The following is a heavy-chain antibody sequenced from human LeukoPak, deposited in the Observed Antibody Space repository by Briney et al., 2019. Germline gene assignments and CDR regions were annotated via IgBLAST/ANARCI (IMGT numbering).Heavy chain of an antibody. V-gene: IGHV4-39*01. CDR1: GGSISGSSYS. J-gene: IGHJ4*02. CDR2: IFYGGST. Sequence: SETLSLTCTVSGGSISGSSYSWGWIRQPPGKGLEWIGPIFYGGSTSSNPSLKSRVTISVDTSKNQFSLKLTSVTAADTAVYYCARLSTTRLTYYFDYWGQGILVSVSS. D-gene: IGHD2-2*01. CDR3: ARLSTTRLTYYFDY.